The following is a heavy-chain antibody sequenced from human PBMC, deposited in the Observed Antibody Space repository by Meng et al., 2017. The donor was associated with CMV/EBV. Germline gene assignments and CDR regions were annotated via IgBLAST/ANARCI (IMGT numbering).Heavy chain of an antibody. J-gene: IGHJ6*02. Sequence: GESLKISCAASGFTFSSYDMHWVRQATGKGLEWVLAIGTAGDTYYPGSVKGRFTISRENAKNSLYLQMNSLRAGDTAVYYCARGSSTSSGGVYYYYGMDVWGQGTTVTVSS. CDR1: GFTFSSYD. V-gene: IGHV3-13*01. D-gene: IGHD2-2*01. CDR3: ARGSSTSSGGVYYYYGMDV. CDR2: IGTAGDT.